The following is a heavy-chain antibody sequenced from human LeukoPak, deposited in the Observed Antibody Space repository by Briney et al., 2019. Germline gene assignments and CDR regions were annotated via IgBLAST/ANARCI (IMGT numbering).Heavy chain of an antibody. V-gene: IGHV4-59*01. CDR2: IYYSGST. Sequence: SETLSLTCTVSGGSISSYYWSWIRQPPGKGLGWIGYIYYSGSTNYNPSLKSRVTISVDTSKNQFSLKLSSVTAADTAVYYCARAGDYGNFQHWGQGTLVTVSS. CDR1: GGSISSYY. J-gene: IGHJ1*01. D-gene: IGHD4-17*01. CDR3: ARAGDYGNFQH.